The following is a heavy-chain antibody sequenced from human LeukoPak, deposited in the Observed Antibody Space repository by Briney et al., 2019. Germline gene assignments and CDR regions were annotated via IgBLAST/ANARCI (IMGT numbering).Heavy chain of an antibody. CDR2: FDPSDSYT. D-gene: IGHD3-10*01. J-gene: IGHJ3*02. Sequence: GESPMTSCKGSGYSFTSYWISWVRQMPGKGVEWMGRFDPSDSYTNYSPSCQGHVTISAAKSISTAYLHCSSPKAPDTALYYCARRFARGLAGFDIWGQGTMVTVSS. CDR1: GYSFTSYW. V-gene: IGHV5-10-1*01. CDR3: ARRFARGLAGFDI.